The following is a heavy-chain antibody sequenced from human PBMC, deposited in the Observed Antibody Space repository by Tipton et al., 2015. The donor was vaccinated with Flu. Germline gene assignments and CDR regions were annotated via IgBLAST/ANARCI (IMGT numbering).Heavy chain of an antibody. J-gene: IGHJ4*02. D-gene: IGHD2-2*01. CDR2: IYYSGST. V-gene: IGHV4-59*01. CDR1: GGSISSYY. CDR3: ARGDCSSTSCHDY. Sequence: LSLTCTVSGGSISSYYWSWIRQPPGKGLEWIGYIYYSGSTNYNPSLKSRVTISVDTSKNQFSLKLSSVTAADTAVYYCARGDCSSTSCHDYWGQGTLVTVSS.